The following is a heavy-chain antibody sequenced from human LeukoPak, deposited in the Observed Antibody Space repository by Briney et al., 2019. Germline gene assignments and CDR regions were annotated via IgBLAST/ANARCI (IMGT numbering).Heavy chain of an antibody. CDR3: ARDPPDYYGSGSYYRFFLSEFDY. D-gene: IGHD3-10*01. CDR2: IYSGGST. J-gene: IGHJ4*02. CDR1: GFTVSSNY. V-gene: IGHV3-53*05. Sequence: GGSLRLSCAASGFTVSSNYMSWVRQAPGKGLEWVSVIYSGGSTYYADSVKGRFTISRDNSKNTLYLQMNSLRAEDTAVYYCARDPPDYYGSGSYYRFFLSEFDYWGQGTLVTVSS.